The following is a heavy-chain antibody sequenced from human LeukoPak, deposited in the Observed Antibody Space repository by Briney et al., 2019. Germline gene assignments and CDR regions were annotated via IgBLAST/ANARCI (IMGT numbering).Heavy chain of an antibody. CDR1: GFTFSSYA. CDR3: AKPKFTVAGSNYFDY. V-gene: IGHV3-23*01. J-gene: IGHJ4*02. CDR2: ISSNGGST. Sequence: AGSLRLSCAASGFTFSSYAMSWVRQAPGKGLEWVSGISSNGGSTYYADSVKGRFTISRDKSKKTLYLQMNSLRAEDTAVYYCAKPKFTVAGSNYFDYWGQGTLVTVSS. D-gene: IGHD6-19*01.